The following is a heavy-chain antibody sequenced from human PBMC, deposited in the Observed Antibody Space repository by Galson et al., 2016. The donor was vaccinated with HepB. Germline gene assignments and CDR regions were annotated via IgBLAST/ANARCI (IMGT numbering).Heavy chain of an antibody. V-gene: IGHV1-3*01. CDR3: ARGASYGSGGYYTWFDP. D-gene: IGHD3-10*01. CDR1: GYPFSNYG. CDR2: INAGNGYT. J-gene: IGHJ5*02. Sequence: SVKVSCKASGYPFSNYGIHWVRQAPGQGLDWMGWINAGNGYTKYSQKFQGRVTITRDTSASTAYMELSSLRYEDTAVYYCARGASYGSGGYYTWFDPWGQGTLVTVSS.